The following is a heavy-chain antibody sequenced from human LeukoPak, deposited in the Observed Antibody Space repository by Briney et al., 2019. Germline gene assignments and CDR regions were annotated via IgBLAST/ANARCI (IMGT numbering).Heavy chain of an antibody. J-gene: IGHJ3*02. Sequence: ASETLSLTCTVSGGSISSSNYYWGWIRQPPGKGLEWIGSIYHSGSTYYNPSLKSRVTISVDTSKNQFSLKLSSVTAADTAVYYCARHDGYCSSTSCSLDAFDIWGQGTMVTVPS. CDR3: ARHDGYCSSTSCSLDAFDI. CDR2: IYHSGST. V-gene: IGHV4-39*01. CDR1: GGSISSSNYY. D-gene: IGHD2-2*01.